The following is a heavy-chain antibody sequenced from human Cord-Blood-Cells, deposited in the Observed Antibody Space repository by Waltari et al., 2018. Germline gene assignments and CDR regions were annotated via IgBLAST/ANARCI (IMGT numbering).Heavy chain of an antibody. D-gene: IGHD3-3*01. CDR2: IYCSGST. J-gene: IGHJ4*02. CDR1: GGSISSSSYY. Sequence: QLQLQESGPGLVKPSETLSLTCTVSGGSISSSSYYWGWIRQPPGKGLEWIGSIYCSGSTYYNPSLKSRVTISVDTSKNQFSLKLSSVTAADTAVYYCAKPIYYDFWSGYYFDYWGQGTLVTVSS. CDR3: AKPIYYDFWSGYYFDY. V-gene: IGHV4-39*01.